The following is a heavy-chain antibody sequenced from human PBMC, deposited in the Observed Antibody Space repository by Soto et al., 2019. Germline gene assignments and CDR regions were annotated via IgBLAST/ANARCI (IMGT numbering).Heavy chain of an antibody. D-gene: IGHD4-17*01. CDR3: ASGTVTTYYFDY. CDR1: GFTFXSYG. CDR2: IWYDGSNK. V-gene: IGHV3-33*01. J-gene: IGHJ4*02. Sequence: GGSLRLSCSASGFTFXSYGMHWVRQAPGKGLEWVAVIWYDGSNKYYADSVKGRFTISRDNSKNTLYLQMNSLRAEDTAVYYCASGTVTTYYFDYWGQGTLVTVSS.